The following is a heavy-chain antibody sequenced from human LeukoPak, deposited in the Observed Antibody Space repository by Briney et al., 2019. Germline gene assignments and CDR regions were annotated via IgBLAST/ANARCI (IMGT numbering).Heavy chain of an antibody. CDR1: GGSISSSSYY. Sequence: SETLSLTCTVSGGSISSSSYYWGWIRQPPGKGLEWIGSIYYSGSTYYNPSLKSRVTISVDTSKNQFSLKLSSVTAADTAVYYCARNPAVTTPPVPLNTYYFDYWGQGTLVTVSS. CDR2: IYYSGST. CDR3: ARNPAVTTPPVPLNTYYFDY. D-gene: IGHD4-17*01. V-gene: IGHV4-39*01. J-gene: IGHJ4*02.